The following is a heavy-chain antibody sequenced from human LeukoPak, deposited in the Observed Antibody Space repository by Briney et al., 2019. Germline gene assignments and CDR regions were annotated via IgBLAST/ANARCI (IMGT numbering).Heavy chain of an antibody. Sequence: GGSLRLSCAASGFTFSSYGMHWVRQAPGKGLEWVGRIKSKTEGGTIDYAAPVKGRFTISRDDSKNTLYLQMNSLKTEDTAVYYCTTAMVVTAILYFQHWGQGTLVTVSS. CDR3: TTAMVVTAILYFQH. CDR1: GFTFSSYG. J-gene: IGHJ1*01. CDR2: IKSKTEGGTI. V-gene: IGHV3-15*01. D-gene: IGHD2-21*02.